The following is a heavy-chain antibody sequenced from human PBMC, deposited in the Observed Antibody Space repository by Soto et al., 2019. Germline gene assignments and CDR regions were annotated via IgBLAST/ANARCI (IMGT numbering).Heavy chain of an antibody. D-gene: IGHD1-1*01. Sequence: DSGGGVVQPGRSLRLSCAASGFTFSSYGMHWVRQAPGKGLEWVAVISYDGSNKYYADSVKGRFTISRDNSKNTLYLQMNSLRAEDTAVYYCAKDLIRGTGGYWGQGTLVTVSS. CDR3: AKDLIRGTGGY. CDR1: GFTFSSYG. J-gene: IGHJ4*02. CDR2: ISYDGSNK. V-gene: IGHV3-30*18.